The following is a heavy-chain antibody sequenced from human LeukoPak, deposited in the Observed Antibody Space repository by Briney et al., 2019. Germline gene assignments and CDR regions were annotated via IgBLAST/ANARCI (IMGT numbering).Heavy chain of an antibody. V-gene: IGHV4-39*01. Sequence: SETLSLTCTVSGGSISSTSYYWGWIRQPPGKGLEWIGSLYYSGSTYYNQSLRSRVTISVDTSKNQFSLRLSSVTAADTAVYYCARHASRYDFWSGRDYWGQGTLVTVSS. CDR3: ARHASRYDFWSGRDY. CDR1: GGSISSTSYY. CDR2: LYYSGST. J-gene: IGHJ4*02. D-gene: IGHD3-3*01.